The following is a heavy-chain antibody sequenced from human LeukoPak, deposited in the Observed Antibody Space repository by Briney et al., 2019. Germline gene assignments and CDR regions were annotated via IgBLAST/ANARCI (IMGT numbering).Heavy chain of an antibody. CDR2: IAVRSGNT. D-gene: IGHD3-10*01. V-gene: IGHV1-58*02. J-gene: IGHJ3*02. CDR3: AATMYYYADDNAFDI. CDR1: GFTFTSSA. Sequence: SVKVSCKASGFTFTSSAMQWVRQARGQRLEWIGWIAVRSGNTNYAQKSQERVTITRDMSTSTAYMELSSLRSEDTAVYYCAATMYYYADDNAFDIWGQGTMVTVSS.